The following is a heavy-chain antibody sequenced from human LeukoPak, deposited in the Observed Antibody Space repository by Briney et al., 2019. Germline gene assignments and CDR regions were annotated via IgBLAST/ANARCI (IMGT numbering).Heavy chain of an antibody. CDR1: GGSISSSSYY. CDR3: ARHFFSGIVGATSYFDY. D-gene: IGHD1-26*01. V-gene: IGHV4-39*01. J-gene: IGHJ4*02. Sequence: SETLSPTCTVSGGSISSSSYYWGWIRQPPGKGLEWIGSIYYSGSTYYNPSLKSRVTISVDTSKNQFSLKLSSVTAADTAVYYCARHFFSGIVGATSYFDYWGQGTLVTVSS. CDR2: IYYSGST.